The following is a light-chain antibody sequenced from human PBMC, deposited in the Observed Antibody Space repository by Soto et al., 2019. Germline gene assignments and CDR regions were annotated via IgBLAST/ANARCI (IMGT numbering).Light chain of an antibody. J-gene: IGKJ1*01. CDR3: HQYDKWPQT. CDR2: GAS. V-gene: IGKV3-15*01. CDR1: QSVSSN. Sequence: EVVMTQSPVTLSVSPGERATLSCRASQSVSSNLAWYQQKPGQAPMLLIYGASTRATGIPARFSGSGSETEFTLTISSLESEGFAVYYCHQYDKWPQTFGPGTMVEIK.